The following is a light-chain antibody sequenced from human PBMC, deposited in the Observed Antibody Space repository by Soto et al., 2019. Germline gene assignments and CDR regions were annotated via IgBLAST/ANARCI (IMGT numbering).Light chain of an antibody. Sequence: DIQMTQSPSTLSASVGDRVTITCRASQTSNWLAWYQQKPGKAPKLLIYKASSLESGVPSRFSGSGSGTEFTLTISSLQPGDFATYYCQQYNNYSPRTFGQGTKVEIK. CDR2: KAS. CDR3: QQYNNYSPRT. J-gene: IGKJ1*01. CDR1: QTSNW. V-gene: IGKV1-5*03.